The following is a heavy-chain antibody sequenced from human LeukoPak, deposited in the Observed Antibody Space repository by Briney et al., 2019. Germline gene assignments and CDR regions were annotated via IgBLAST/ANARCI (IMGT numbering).Heavy chain of an antibody. J-gene: IGHJ4*02. CDR2: IWYDGSNK. CDR1: GFTFSSYG. D-gene: IGHD3-3*01. V-gene: IGHV3-33*01. Sequence: GRSLRLSCAASGFTFSSYGMHWVRQAPGKGLEWVAVIWYDGSNKYYADSVKGRFTISRDNSKNTLYLQMNSLRAEDTAVYYCARDQTNVYYDFWSGTNIVDYWGQGTLVTVSS. CDR3: ARDQTNVYYDFWSGTNIVDY.